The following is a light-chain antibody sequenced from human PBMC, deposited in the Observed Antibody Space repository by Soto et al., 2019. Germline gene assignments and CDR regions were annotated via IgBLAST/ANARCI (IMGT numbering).Light chain of an antibody. CDR1: QSVSSD. J-gene: IGKJ2*01. Sequence: EIVMTQSPATLSVSAGERATLSCRASQSVSSDLAWYQQKPGQAPRLLIYGASTRATGIPARFSGSGSGTEFTLTISSLQSEDFAAYYCQQYNNWPPYTFGQGTKLEIK. CDR2: GAS. CDR3: QQYNNWPPYT. V-gene: IGKV3-15*01.